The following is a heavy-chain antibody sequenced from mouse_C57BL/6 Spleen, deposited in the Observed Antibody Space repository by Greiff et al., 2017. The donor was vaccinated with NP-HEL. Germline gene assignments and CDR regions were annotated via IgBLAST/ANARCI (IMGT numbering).Heavy chain of an antibody. D-gene: IGHD2-2*01. CDR2: INPGSGGT. J-gene: IGHJ3*01. Sequence: VQLQQSGAELVRPGTSVKVSCKASGYAFTNYLIEWVKQRPGQGLEWIGVINPGSGGTNYNEKFKGKATLTADKSSSTAYMQLSSLTSEDSAVYFCARWDYGYPWFAYWGQGTLVTVSA. CDR3: ARWDYGYPWFAY. V-gene: IGHV1-54*01. CDR1: GYAFTNYL.